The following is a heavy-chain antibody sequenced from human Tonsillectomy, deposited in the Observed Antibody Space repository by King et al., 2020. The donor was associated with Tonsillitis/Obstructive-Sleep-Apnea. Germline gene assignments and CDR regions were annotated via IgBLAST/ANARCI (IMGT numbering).Heavy chain of an antibody. J-gene: IGHJ4*02. Sequence: VQLVQSGAEVKKPGSSVKVSCKASGGTFSRYGISWVRQAPGQGLEWMGRIIPILGIANHAQKFQGRVTITADKSTSTAYMDLSSLRSEDTAVYYCATLDPPGEVAGTLYSDYWGQGTLVTVSS. CDR1: GGTFSRYG. CDR2: IIPILGIA. CDR3: ATLDPPGEVAGTLYSDY. V-gene: IGHV1-69*09. D-gene: IGHD6-19*01.